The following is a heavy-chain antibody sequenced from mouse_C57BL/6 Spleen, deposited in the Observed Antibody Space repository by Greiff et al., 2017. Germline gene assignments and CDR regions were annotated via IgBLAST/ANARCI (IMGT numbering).Heavy chain of an antibody. Sequence: VQGVESGPELVKPGASVKISCKASGYAFSSSWMNWVKQRPGKGLEWIGRIYPGDGDTNYNGKFKGKATLTADKSSSTAYMQLSSLTSEDSAVYFCARKELHSLDYWGQGTTLTVSS. CDR1: GYAFSSSW. CDR3: ARKELHSLDY. D-gene: IGHD3-1*01. J-gene: IGHJ2*01. V-gene: IGHV1-82*01. CDR2: IYPGDGDT.